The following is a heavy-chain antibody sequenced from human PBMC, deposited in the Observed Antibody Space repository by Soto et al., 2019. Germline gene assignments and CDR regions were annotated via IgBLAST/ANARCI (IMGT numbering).Heavy chain of an antibody. V-gene: IGHV4-34*01. CDR3: ARGDRYYYYGMDV. CDR1: GGSFSGYY. J-gene: IGHJ6*02. CDR2: INHSGST. Sequence: PETLSLTCAVYGGSFSGYYWSWIRQPLGKGLEWIGEINHSGSTNYNPSLKSRVTISVDTSKNQFSLKLSSVTAADTAVYYCARGDRYYYYGMDVWGQGTTVTVSS.